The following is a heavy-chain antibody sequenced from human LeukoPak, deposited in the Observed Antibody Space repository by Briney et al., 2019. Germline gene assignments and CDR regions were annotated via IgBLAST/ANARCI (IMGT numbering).Heavy chain of an antibody. D-gene: IGHD3/OR15-3a*01. V-gene: IGHV4-59*08. CDR3: ARRRGNFWTDYYAFDY. J-gene: IGHJ4*02. Sequence: SETLSLTCTVSGDSINNHYWTWIRQPPGKGLEWIGYIYYSGDTNYSPSLTSRVTISLDTSKNQSSLKLSSVTAADTAVYYCARRRGNFWTDYYAFDYWGLGTLVTVSS. CDR2: IYYSGDT. CDR1: GDSINNHY.